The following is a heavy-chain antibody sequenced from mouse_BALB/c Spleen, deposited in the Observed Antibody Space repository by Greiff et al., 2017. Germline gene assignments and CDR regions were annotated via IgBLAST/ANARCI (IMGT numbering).Heavy chain of an antibody. CDR1: GFTFSSYT. CDR3: ARHGLYYYGSSYVAMDY. CDR2: ISNGGGST. V-gene: IGHV5-12-2*01. D-gene: IGHD1-1*01. J-gene: IGHJ4*01. Sequence: EVKLMESGGGLVQPGGSLKLSCAASGFTFSSYTMSWVRQTPEKRLEWVAYISNGGGSTYYPDTVKGRFTISRDNAKNTLYLQMSSLKSEDTAMYYCARHGLYYYGSSYVAMDYWGQGTSVTVSS.